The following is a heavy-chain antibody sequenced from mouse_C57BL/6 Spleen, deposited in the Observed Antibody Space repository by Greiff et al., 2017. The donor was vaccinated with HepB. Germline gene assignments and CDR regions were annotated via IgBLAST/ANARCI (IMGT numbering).Heavy chain of an antibody. CDR1: GYTFTDYE. CDR2: IDPETGGT. J-gene: IGHJ2*01. V-gene: IGHV1-15*01. Sequence: QVQLQQSGAELVRPGASVTLSCKASGYTFTDYEMHWVKQTPVHGLEWIGAIDPETGGTAYNQKFKGKAILTADKSSSTAYMELRSLTSEDSAVYYCTRYGYGAYFDYWGQGTTLTVSS. D-gene: IGHD2-2*01. CDR3: TRYGYGAYFDY.